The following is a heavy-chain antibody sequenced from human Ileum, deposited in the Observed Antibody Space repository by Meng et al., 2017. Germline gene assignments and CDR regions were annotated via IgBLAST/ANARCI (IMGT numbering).Heavy chain of an antibody. Sequence: GESLKISCAASGFTFTSHWMHWVRQVPGKGLVWVSTINVDGSTTFYADSVKGRFNVSRDNAKTTLFLQLNSLRAEDTALYYCGRDVHWGAADYWSQGILVTVSS. V-gene: IGHV3-74*01. CDR2: INVDGSTT. CDR1: GFTFTSHW. J-gene: IGHJ4*02. D-gene: IGHD7-27*01. CDR3: GRDVHWGAADY.